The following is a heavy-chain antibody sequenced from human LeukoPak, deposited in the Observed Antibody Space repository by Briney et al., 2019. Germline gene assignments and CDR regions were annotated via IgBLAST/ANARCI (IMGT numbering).Heavy chain of an antibody. V-gene: IGHV3-23*01. Sequence: GGSLRLSRAASGFTFSSYAMSWVRQAPGKGLEWVSAISGSGGSTYYADSVKGRFTISRDNSKNTLYLQMNSLRAEDTAVYYCAKETYYDILTGDAFDIWGQGTMVTVSS. CDR3: AKETYYDILTGDAFDI. D-gene: IGHD3-9*01. J-gene: IGHJ3*02. CDR1: GFTFSSYA. CDR2: ISGSGGST.